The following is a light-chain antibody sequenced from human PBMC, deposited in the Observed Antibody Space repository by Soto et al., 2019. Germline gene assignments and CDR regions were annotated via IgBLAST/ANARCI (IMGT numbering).Light chain of an antibody. Sequence: DIQMTQSPSSLSASVGDRVTITCRASQGISNYLAWYQQKPGKVPKLLIYAASTLQSGVPFRFSGSGSGTDFTLTISSLQPEDVATYYCQKYNSAHWTFCQGTKVEIK. V-gene: IGKV1-27*01. CDR3: QKYNSAHWT. CDR2: AAS. J-gene: IGKJ1*01. CDR1: QGISNY.